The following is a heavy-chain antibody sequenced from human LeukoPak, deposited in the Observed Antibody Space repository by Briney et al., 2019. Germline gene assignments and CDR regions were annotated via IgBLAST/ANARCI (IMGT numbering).Heavy chain of an antibody. Sequence: SETLSLTCTVSGGSISSHYWSWIRQPPGKGLEWIGYIYYSGSTNYNPSLKSRLTISVDTSKNQFSLKLSSVTAADTAVYYCARTNYYDSSGYRYYYYYYYMDVWGKGTTVTVSS. J-gene: IGHJ6*03. D-gene: IGHD3-22*01. CDR3: ARTNYYDSSGYRYYYYYYYMDV. CDR1: GGSISSHY. V-gene: IGHV4-59*11. CDR2: IYYSGST.